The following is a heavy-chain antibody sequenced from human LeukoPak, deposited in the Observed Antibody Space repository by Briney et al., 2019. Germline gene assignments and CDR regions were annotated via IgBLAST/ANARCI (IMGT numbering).Heavy chain of an antibody. CDR3: ARDPNGSGSYSHFDY. J-gene: IGHJ4*02. V-gene: IGHV3-30*02. D-gene: IGHD3-10*01. Sequence: GGSLRLSCAASGFTFSSYGMHWVRQAPGKGLEWVAFIRYDGSNKYYADSVKGRFTISRDNSKNTLYLQMNSLRAEDTAVYYCARDPNGSGSYSHFDYWGQGTLVTVSS. CDR2: IRYDGSNK. CDR1: GFTFSSYG.